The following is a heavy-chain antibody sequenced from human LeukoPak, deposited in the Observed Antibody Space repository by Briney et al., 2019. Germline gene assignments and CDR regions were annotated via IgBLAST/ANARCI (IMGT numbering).Heavy chain of an antibody. CDR3: ARDQRGSPYYFDY. V-gene: IGHV3-21*01. CDR2: ISSSSSYI. Sequence: PGGSLRLSCAASGFTFSSYSMNWVRQAPGKGLEWASSISSSSSYIYYADSVKGRFTISRDNAKNSLYLQMNSLRAEDTAVYYCARDQRGSPYYFDYWGQGTLVTVSS. D-gene: IGHD3-10*01. J-gene: IGHJ4*02. CDR1: GFTFSSYS.